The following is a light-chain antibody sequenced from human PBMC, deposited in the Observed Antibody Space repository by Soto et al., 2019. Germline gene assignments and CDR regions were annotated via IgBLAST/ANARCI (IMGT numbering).Light chain of an antibody. V-gene: IGKV3-11*01. CDR3: QKRSNWPTT. CDR1: QSVSSY. J-gene: IGKJ1*01. Sequence: EIVLTQSPATLSLSPGERATLSCRASQSVSSYLAWYQQKPGQAPRLLIYDASNRATGIPARFSGSGSGTAFPLPITGQGPEDFAVYYCQKRSNWPTTSAQGPKGEIK. CDR2: DAS.